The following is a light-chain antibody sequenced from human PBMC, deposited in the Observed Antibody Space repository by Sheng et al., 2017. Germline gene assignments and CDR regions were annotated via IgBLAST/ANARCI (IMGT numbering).Light chain of an antibody. CDR1: QSVSTISY. J-gene: IGKJ1*01. V-gene: IGKV3-20*01. CDR2: GAS. CDR3: QQYGSSPGT. Sequence: EIVLTQSPGTLSLSPGERATLSCRASQSVSTISYLAWYQQKPGQAPRVLIYGASSRATGIPDRFSGSGSGTDFTLTISRLEPEDFAVYYCQQYGSSPGTFGQGTKVEIK.